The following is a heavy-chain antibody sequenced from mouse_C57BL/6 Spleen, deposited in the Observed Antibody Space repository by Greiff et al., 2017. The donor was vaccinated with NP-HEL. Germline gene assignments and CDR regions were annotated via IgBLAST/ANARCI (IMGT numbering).Heavy chain of an antibody. CDR2: ISSGSSTI. CDR3: ARGPYGSSYGYFDV. D-gene: IGHD1-1*01. V-gene: IGHV5-17*01. CDR1: GFTFSDYG. J-gene: IGHJ1*03. Sequence: EVNLVESGGGLVKPGGSLKLSCAASGFTFSDYGMHWVRQAPEKGLEWVAYISSGSSTIYYADTVKGRFTISRDNAKNTLFLQMTSLRAEDTAMYYGARGPYGSSYGYFDVWGTGTTVTVSS.